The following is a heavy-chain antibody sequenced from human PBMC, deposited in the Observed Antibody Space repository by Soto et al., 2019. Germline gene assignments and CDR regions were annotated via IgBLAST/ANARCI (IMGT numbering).Heavy chain of an antibody. Sequence: QVQLQQWGAGLLKPSETLSLTCAVYGGSFSGYYWSWIRQPPGKGLEWIGEINHSGSTNYNPSLKSRVTISVDTSKHQFSLKLSSLTAADTAVYYCAGITGTRSKDYWGQGTLVTVSS. J-gene: IGHJ4*02. D-gene: IGHD1-20*01. CDR3: AGITGTRSKDY. CDR2: INHSGST. CDR1: GGSFSGYY. V-gene: IGHV4-34*01.